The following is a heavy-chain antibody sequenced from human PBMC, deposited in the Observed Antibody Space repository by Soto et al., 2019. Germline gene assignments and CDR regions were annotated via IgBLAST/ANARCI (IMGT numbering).Heavy chain of an antibody. D-gene: IGHD3-10*01. CDR1: GDSISTYY. V-gene: IGHV4-59*01. CDR2: IYYRGST. CDR3: ARGVVRGATFDY. Sequence: QVQLQESGPGLVKPSETLSLTCTVSGDSISTYYWSWIRQPPGKGLEWIGYIYYRGSTNYNSPLKSRVTISVDTSKNQFSRNLSSLTAADTAVYYCARGVVRGATFDYWGQGSLVTVSS. J-gene: IGHJ4*02.